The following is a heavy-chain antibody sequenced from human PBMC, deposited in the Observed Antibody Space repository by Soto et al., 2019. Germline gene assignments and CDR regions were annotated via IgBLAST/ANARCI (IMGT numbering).Heavy chain of an antibody. Sequence: GGSLRLSCTASGFTFGDYAMSWVRQAPGKGLEWVGFIRSKAYGGTTEYAASVKGRFTISRDDSKSIAYLQMNSLKTEDTAVYYCTRDLAKARYYGSGSYGYWGQGTLVTVSS. D-gene: IGHD3-10*01. CDR2: IRSKAYGGTT. CDR3: TRDLAKARYYGSGSYGY. J-gene: IGHJ4*02. CDR1: GFTFGDYA. V-gene: IGHV3-49*04.